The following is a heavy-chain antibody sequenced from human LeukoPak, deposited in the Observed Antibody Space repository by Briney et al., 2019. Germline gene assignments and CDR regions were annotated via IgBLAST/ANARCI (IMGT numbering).Heavy chain of an antibody. D-gene: IGHD3-10*01. V-gene: IGHV3-74*01. Sequence: GGSLRLSCAASRVTFTTYSACWGRQAPREGLLWGSSIGDDGSTTAYADSVKGRFTISRDNSKNTLYLQMNSLRAEDTAVYYCARASRGNWFYPWGQGTLVTVSS. CDR3: ARASRGNWFYP. J-gene: IGHJ5*02. CDR2: IGDDGSTT. CDR1: RVTFTTYS.